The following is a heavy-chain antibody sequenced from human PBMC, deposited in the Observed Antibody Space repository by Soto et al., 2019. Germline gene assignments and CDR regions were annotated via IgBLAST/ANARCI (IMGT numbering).Heavy chain of an antibody. CDR1: GGSVPNSSYY. Sequence: QSLTCTCSGGSVPNSSYYWGWIRQSPGKGREWIGSVYCRGRNYSKSSVNSPATISVDTSKTRFSLSLSPLTASDTAVSLCVSQRTTVPTQAYFDYWGPGALVTVSS. D-gene: IGHD4-17*01. V-gene: IGHV4-39*01. CDR3: VSQRTTVPTQAYFDY. CDR2: VYCRGRN. J-gene: IGHJ4*02.